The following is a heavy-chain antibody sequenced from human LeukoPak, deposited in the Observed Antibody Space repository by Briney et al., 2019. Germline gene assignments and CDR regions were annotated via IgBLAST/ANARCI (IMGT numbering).Heavy chain of an antibody. CDR1: GYTFTTYN. J-gene: IGHJ3*02. D-gene: IGHD3-22*01. Sequence: APVKVSCKASGYTFTTYNINWVRQAPGQGLEWMGWISGYNGNTNYAQKLQGRVTMTTDTSTSTAYMELRSLRSDDTAVYYCAKNAAYYYDSSGPGAFDIWGQGTMVTVSS. CDR3: AKNAAYYYDSSGPGAFDI. V-gene: IGHV1-18*01. CDR2: ISGYNGNT.